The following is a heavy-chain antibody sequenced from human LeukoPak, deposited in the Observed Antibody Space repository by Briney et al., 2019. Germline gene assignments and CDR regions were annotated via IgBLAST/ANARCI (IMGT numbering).Heavy chain of an antibody. Sequence: PSETLSLTCTVSGDSITSYYWSWIRQPPGKGLEWIGFLSYSGTSNYNPSLKSRVTISLDTSKNQVSLKLRSVTAADTAVYYCARGRSPLYYWGQGTLVTVSS. CDR2: LSYSGTS. CDR3: ARGRSPLYY. V-gene: IGHV4-59*08. J-gene: IGHJ4*02. CDR1: GDSITSYY.